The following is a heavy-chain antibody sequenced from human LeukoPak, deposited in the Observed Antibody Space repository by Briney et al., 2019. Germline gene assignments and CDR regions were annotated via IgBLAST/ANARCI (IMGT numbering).Heavy chain of an antibody. CDR1: KFTFSSYW. CDR2: IKEDGSAK. J-gene: IGHJ6*02. CDR3: ARDKRDGYFNV. V-gene: IGHV3-7*03. Sequence: GGSLRLSCVASKFTFSSYWMSWVRHSPGKGLEWVANIKEDGSAKYYVDSVKGRFTISRDNAKNSLYLQMNSLRAEDMAVYYCARDKRDGYFNVWGQGTTVTVSS. D-gene: IGHD3-22*01.